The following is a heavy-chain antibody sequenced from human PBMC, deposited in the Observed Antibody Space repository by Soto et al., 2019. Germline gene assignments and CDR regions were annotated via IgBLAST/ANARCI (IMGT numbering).Heavy chain of an antibody. CDR3: SRARPQWLDDY. V-gene: IGHV3-49*03. Sequence: GGSLRLSCTASGFTFGDYGTSWFRQAPGKGLEWVGLIRSKTYGGTTEYAASVKGRFTISRDDSKSIGYLQMNSLKTEDTAVYYCSRARPQWLDDYWGQGTLVTVSS. D-gene: IGHD6-19*01. J-gene: IGHJ4*02. CDR1: GFTFGDYG. CDR2: IRSKTYGGTT.